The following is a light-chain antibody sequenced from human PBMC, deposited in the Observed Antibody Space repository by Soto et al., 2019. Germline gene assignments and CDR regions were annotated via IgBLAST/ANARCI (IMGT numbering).Light chain of an antibody. J-gene: IGKJ1*01. CDR3: QQYNSYSPKT. V-gene: IGKV1-5*01. CDR2: DAS. CDR1: QSISSW. Sequence: DIQMTQSPSTLSASVGDRVTTTCRASQSISSWLAWYQQKPGKAPKLLIYDASSLESGVPSRFSGSGSGTEFTLTISSLQPDDFATYHCQQYNSYSPKTFGQGTEVDI.